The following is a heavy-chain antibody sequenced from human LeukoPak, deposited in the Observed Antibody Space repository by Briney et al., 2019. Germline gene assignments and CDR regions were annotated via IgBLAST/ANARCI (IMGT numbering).Heavy chain of an antibody. CDR3: AKDFSVEYSSDWYDCYFDY. CDR1: GFAFSKYN. J-gene: IGHJ4*02. V-gene: IGHV3-23*01. Sequence: PGGSLRLSCAASGFAFSKYNMHWVRQAPGKGLEWVSAISGSGGSTYYADSVKGRFTISRDNSKNTLYLQMNSLRAEDTALYYCAKDFSVEYSSDWYDCYFDYWGQGTLVTASS. D-gene: IGHD6-19*01. CDR2: ISGSGGST.